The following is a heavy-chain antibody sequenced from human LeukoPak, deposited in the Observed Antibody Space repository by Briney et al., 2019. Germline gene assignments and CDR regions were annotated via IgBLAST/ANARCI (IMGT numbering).Heavy chain of an antibody. D-gene: IGHD5-18*01. V-gene: IGHV3-48*01. CDR2: ISSSGSTM. CDR3: ARVWDGYSGEDY. Sequence: GGSLRLSRAASGFTFSNYNMIWVRQAPGKGLESVSYISSSGSTMHYPDSARGRFTISRDNAKKSLYLQMSSLRAEDTAVYYCARVWDGYSGEDYWGQGTLVTVSS. CDR1: GFTFSNYN. J-gene: IGHJ4*02.